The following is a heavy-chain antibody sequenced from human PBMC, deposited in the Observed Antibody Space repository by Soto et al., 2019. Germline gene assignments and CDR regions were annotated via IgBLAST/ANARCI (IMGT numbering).Heavy chain of an antibody. CDR2: IYYSGST. D-gene: IGHD2-2*01. V-gene: IGHV4-39*01. Sequence: PSETLSLTCTVSGGSISSSSYYWGWIRQPPGKGLEWIGSIYYSGSTYYNPSLKSRVTISVDTSKNQFSLKLSSVAAADTAVYYCARHTDLSSSTRLSDYWAQGTLVTVSS. CDR3: ARHTDLSSSTRLSDY. J-gene: IGHJ4*02. CDR1: GGSISSSSYY.